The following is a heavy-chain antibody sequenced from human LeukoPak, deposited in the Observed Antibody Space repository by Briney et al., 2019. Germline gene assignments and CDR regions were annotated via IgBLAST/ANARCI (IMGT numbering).Heavy chain of an antibody. V-gene: IGHV1-69*04. J-gene: IGHJ4*02. Sequence: SVKVSCKASGGTFSSYAISWVRQAPGQGLEWMGRIIPILGIANYAQKFQGRVTITADKSTSTAYMELSSLRSEDTAVYYCAAASAAAGAFDYWGRGTLVTVSS. CDR3: AAASAAAGAFDY. CDR2: IIPILGIA. D-gene: IGHD6-13*01. CDR1: GGTFSSYA.